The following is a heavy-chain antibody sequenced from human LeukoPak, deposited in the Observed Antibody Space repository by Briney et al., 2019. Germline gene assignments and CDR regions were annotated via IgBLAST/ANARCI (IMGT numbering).Heavy chain of an antibody. D-gene: IGHD6-19*01. V-gene: IGHV3-23*01. Sequence: GESLTLACAASGFTFSSYAMSWVRQAPGEGLEWVSAIRAGGGSTYYADSAKGRCTISRDNSKNTLYMEMNSLRAEDTAIYYCAKVPSSGWYFDYWGQGALVTVSS. CDR3: AKVPSSGWYFDY. CDR1: GFTFSSYA. J-gene: IGHJ4*02. CDR2: IRAGGGST.